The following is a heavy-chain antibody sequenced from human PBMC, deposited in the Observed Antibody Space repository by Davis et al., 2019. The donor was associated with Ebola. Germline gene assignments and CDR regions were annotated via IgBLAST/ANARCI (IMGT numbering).Heavy chain of an antibody. CDR1: GFTFSDHG. Sequence: GESLKISCVASGFTFSDHGMQWVRQAPGKGLEWVAVVGRDGKDKFSADSVKGRFIISRDNSKNTMYLQMNSLTVEDTAVYYCEKEYSYDKWYFALWGRGTRVTVSS. V-gene: IGHV3-30*18. CDR2: VGRDGKDK. CDR3: EKEYSYDKWYFAL. D-gene: IGHD5-18*01. J-gene: IGHJ2*01.